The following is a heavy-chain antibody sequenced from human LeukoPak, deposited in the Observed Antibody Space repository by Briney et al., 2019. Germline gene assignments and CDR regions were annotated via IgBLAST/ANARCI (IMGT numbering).Heavy chain of an antibody. CDR1: GFTFSNYA. Sequence: GGSLRLSCAASGFTFSNYAMSWVRQAPGKGLEWVANINQDGSEKYCVDSLKGRFTISRDNAENSLYLQMNSLRAEDTAVYYCARDGHYTIYELRFDYWGQGALVTVSS. CDR2: INQDGSEK. J-gene: IGHJ4*02. V-gene: IGHV3-7*01. CDR3: ARDGHYTIYELRFDY. D-gene: IGHD5/OR15-5a*01.